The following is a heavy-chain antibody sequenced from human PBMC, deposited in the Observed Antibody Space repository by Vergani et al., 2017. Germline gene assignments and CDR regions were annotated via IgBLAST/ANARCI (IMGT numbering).Heavy chain of an antibody. Sequence: QVQLVQSGAEVKKPGSSVKVSCKASGGTFSSYAISWVRQAPGQGLEWMGGIIPNSGGTNYAQKFQGRVTMTRDTSISTAYMELSRLRSDDTAVYYCARFDVDYSNWGQGTLVTVSS. CDR3: ARFDVDYSN. CDR1: GGTFSSYA. V-gene: IGHV1-2*02. D-gene: IGHD4-11*01. CDR2: IIPNSGGT. J-gene: IGHJ4*02.